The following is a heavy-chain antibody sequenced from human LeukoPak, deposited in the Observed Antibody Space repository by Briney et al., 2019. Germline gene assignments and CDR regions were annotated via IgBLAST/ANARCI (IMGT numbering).Heavy chain of an antibody. Sequence: QTGGSLRLSCAASGFTLSGSSIRWVRLASGKGLEWVGRVRSKANNYAAAYAASLKGRFTLSRNDSHNTAYLQMNSLKTEDTAVYYCTRYFPDDRSGRYGDCWGQGTLVTVSS. D-gene: IGHD6-19*01. J-gene: IGHJ4*02. V-gene: IGHV3-73*01. CDR2: VRSKANNYAA. CDR3: TRYFPDDRSGRYGDC. CDR1: GFTLSGSS.